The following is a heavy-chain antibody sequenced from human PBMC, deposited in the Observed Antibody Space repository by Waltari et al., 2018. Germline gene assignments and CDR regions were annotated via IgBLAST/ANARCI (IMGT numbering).Heavy chain of an antibody. V-gene: IGHV3-21*01. Sequence: EVQLVESGGGLVKPGGSLRLSCAASGFTFSSYSMNWVRQAPGKGVEWVSSISSSSSYRYYADSVKGRFTISRDNAKNSLYLQMNSLRAEDTAVYYCARDSSSGWFDPWGQGTLVTVSS. J-gene: IGHJ5*02. CDR1: GFTFSSYS. CDR3: ARDSSSGWFDP. CDR2: ISSSSSYR. D-gene: IGHD6-6*01.